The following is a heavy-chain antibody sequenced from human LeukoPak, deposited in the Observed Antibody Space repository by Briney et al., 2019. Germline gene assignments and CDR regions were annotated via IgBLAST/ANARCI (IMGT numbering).Heavy chain of an antibody. CDR1: GFTFSDYY. CDR2: ISSSGSTI. J-gene: IGHJ4*02. D-gene: IGHD3-22*01. CDR3: ARLRGLLYDSSGYYYVGAGSQGYYFDY. Sequence: GRSLRLSCAASGFTFSDYYMSWIRQAPGKGLEWVSYISSSGSTIYYADSVKGRFTISRDNAKNSLYLQMNSLRAEDTAVYYCARLRGLLYDSSGYYYVGAGSQGYYFDYWGQGTLVTVSS. V-gene: IGHV3-11*04.